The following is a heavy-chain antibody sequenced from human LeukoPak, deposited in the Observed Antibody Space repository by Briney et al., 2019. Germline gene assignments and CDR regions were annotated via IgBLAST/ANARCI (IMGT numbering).Heavy chain of an antibody. V-gene: IGHV1-8*01. CDR2: MNPNSGNT. D-gene: IGHD2-2*01. Sequence: ASVKGSCKTSGYTFTSYDINWVRQATGQGLEWMGWMNPNSGNTGYAQKFQGRVTMTRNTSIGTAYMELSSLRSEDTAVYYCARGTGYCSSTSCYPSGHYYGMDVWGQGTTVTVSS. J-gene: IGHJ6*02. CDR1: GYTFTSYD. CDR3: ARGTGYCSSTSCYPSGHYYGMDV.